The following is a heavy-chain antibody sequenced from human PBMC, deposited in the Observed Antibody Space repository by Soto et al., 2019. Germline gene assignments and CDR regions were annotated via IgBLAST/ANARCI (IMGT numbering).Heavy chain of an antibody. CDR3: ARVGGINWFDP. V-gene: IGHV4-31*03. J-gene: IGHJ5*02. CDR2: IYYSGST. CDR1: GGSISSGGYY. D-gene: IGHD3-16*01. Sequence: QVQLQESGPGLVKPSQTLSLTCTVSGGSISSGGYYWSWLRQDPGKVLEWIGYIYYSGSTYYNPALKSRVTISVNTSNNQISLKLSSVTAADTAVYYCARVGGINWFDPWGQGNMVTASS.